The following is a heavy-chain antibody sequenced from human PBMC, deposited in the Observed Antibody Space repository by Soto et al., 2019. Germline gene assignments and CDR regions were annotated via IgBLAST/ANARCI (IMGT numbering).Heavy chain of an antibody. CDR1: GGSISSYY. CDR2: IYYSGST. J-gene: IGHJ3*02. D-gene: IGHD4-17*01. V-gene: IGHV4-59*01. CDR3: ARRYGYGFDI. Sequence: QVQLQESGPGLVKPSKTLSLTCTVSGGSISSYYWSWIRQPPGKGLEWIGYIYYSGSTNYNPSLKSRVTISVDTSKNQFSLKLSSVTAADTAVYYCARRYGYGFDIWDQGTMVTVSS.